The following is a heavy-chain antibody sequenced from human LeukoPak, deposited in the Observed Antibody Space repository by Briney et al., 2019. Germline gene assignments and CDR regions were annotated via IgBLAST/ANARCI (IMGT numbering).Heavy chain of an antibody. D-gene: IGHD2-2*01. CDR3: ARAGYCSSTSCYFYFDY. Sequence: GGSLRLSCAASGFTFSSYSMNWVRQAPGKRLEWVSSISSSSSYIYYADSVKGRFTISRDNAKNSLYLQMNSLRAEDTAVYYCARAGYCSSTSCYFYFDYWGQGTLVTVSS. J-gene: IGHJ4*02. V-gene: IGHV3-21*01. CDR2: ISSSSSYI. CDR1: GFTFSSYS.